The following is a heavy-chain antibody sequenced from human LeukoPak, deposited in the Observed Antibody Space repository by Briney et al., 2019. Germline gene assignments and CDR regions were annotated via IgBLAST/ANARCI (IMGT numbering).Heavy chain of an antibody. CDR3: ARSERLRLAILGFVY. J-gene: IGHJ4*02. CDR1: GDSIRDGYY. Sequence: PSQTLSLSCTVFGDSIRDGYYWTWIRQHPGKGLEWIGHIYDSGSTYNPSLKSRVTISVGTSRYQFSLNLSSVTAADTAVYYCARSERLRLAILGFVYWGQGTLVTVAS. V-gene: IGHV4-31*03. D-gene: IGHD5-12*01. CDR2: IYDSGST.